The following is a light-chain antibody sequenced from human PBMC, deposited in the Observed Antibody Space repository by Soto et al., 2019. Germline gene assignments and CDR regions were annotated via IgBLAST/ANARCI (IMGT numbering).Light chain of an antibody. J-gene: IGLJ3*02. CDR1: SSGFGDDKY. V-gene: IGLV2-14*01. CDR2: GVN. CDR3: GSWTTSRIWV. Sequence: QSVLTQPASVSGSPGQSITVSCTGSSSGFGDDKYVSWYQQQPGKGPNLLIYGVNSRPSGISNRFSGSKSGNTASLTISGLQVEDEAEYFFGSWTTSRIWVFGGGTELTVL.